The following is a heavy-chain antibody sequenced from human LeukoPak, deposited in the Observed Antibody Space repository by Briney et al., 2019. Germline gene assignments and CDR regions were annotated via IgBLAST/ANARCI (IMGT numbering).Heavy chain of an antibody. V-gene: IGHV4-34*01. Sequence: PSETLSLTCAVYGGSFSGYYWSWIRQPPGKGLEWIGEINHSGSTNYNPSLKSRVTISVDTSKNQFSLKLSSVTAADTAVYYCAREGYYYDSSAYWGQGTLVTVSS. CDR1: GGSFSGYY. CDR2: INHSGST. D-gene: IGHD3-22*01. J-gene: IGHJ4*02. CDR3: AREGYYYDSSAY.